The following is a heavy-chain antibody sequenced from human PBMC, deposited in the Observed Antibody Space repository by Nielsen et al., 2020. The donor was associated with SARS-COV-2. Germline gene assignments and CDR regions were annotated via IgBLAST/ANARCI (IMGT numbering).Heavy chain of an antibody. Sequence: ASVKVSCRASGYTFTSYGISWVRQAPGQGLEWMGWISAYNGNTNYAQKLQGRVTMTTDTSTSTAYMELRSLRSDDTAVYYCARAPYGDYSLDYWGQGTLVTVSS. CDR1: GYTFTSYG. CDR2: ISAYNGNT. D-gene: IGHD4-17*01. CDR3: ARAPYGDYSLDY. J-gene: IGHJ4*02. V-gene: IGHV1-18*01.